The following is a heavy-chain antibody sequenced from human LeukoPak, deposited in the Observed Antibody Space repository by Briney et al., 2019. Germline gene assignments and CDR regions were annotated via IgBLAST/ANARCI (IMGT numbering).Heavy chain of an antibody. CDR3: ARYDGEYYYDSSGLDY. CDR1: GGSISSYY. J-gene: IGHJ4*02. Sequence: SETLSLTCTVSGGSISSYYWSWIRQPPGKGLEWIGYIYYSGSTNYNPSLKSRVTISVDTSKNQFSLKLSSVTAADTAVYYCARYDGEYYYDSSGLDYWGQGTLVTVSS. V-gene: IGHV4-59*08. D-gene: IGHD3-22*01. CDR2: IYYSGST.